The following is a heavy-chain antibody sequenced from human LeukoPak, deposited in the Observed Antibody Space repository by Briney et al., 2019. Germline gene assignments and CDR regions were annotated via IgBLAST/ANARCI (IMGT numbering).Heavy chain of an antibody. V-gene: IGHV3-74*01. J-gene: IGHJ4*02. CDR2: INTDGSTT. CDR1: GFTLSSYW. CDR3: ARAGSYRFDY. Sequence: TGGSLRLSCAGSGFTLSSYWIHWVRHGPGKGVGWVSRINTDGSTTTYGDSVKGRFTISRDNAKNTVFLQMNSLRAEDTAVYYCARAGSYRFDYWGQGTLVTVSS. D-gene: IGHD1-26*01.